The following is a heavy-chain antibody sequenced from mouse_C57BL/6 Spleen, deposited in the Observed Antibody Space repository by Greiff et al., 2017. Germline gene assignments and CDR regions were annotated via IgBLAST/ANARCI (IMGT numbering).Heavy chain of an antibody. J-gene: IGHJ4*01. Sequence: EVKLVESGGGLVKPGGSLKLSCAASGFTFSSYAMSWVRQTPEKRLEWVATISDGGSYTYYPDNVKGRFTISRDNAKNNLYLQMSHLKSEDTAMYYCAREYSGNYAMDYWGQGTSVTVSS. D-gene: IGHD6-1*01. CDR1: GFTFSSYA. V-gene: IGHV5-4*01. CDR3: AREYSGNYAMDY. CDR2: ISDGGSYT.